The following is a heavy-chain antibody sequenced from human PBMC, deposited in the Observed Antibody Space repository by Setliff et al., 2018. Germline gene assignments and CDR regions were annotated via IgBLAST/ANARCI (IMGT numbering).Heavy chain of an antibody. CDR2: INPGGGSA. CDR3: ARGGHIRYDYYYMDV. Sequence: ASVKVSCKPSGYSFTSHYMHWARQAPGQGLEWIGIINPGGGSASIVQKFQGRVTMTSDTSTSTVYMELSSLRSEDTALYYCARGGHIRYDYYYMDVWGKGTTVTVSS. CDR1: GYSFTSHY. V-gene: IGHV1-46*01. D-gene: IGHD5-18*01. J-gene: IGHJ6*03.